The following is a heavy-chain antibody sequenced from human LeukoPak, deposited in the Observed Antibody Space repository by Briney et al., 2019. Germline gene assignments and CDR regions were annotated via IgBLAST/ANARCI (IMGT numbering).Heavy chain of an antibody. CDR1: GGPFSGYY. J-gene: IGHJ5*02. CDR3: ARGPAAVAP. Sequence: SETLSLTCAVYGGPFSGYYWSWIREPPGKGLEWIGEINHSGSTNYNPSLKSRVTISVDTPKNQFSLKLSPVTAADTAVYYCARGPAAVAPWGQGTLVIVSS. CDR2: INHSGST. V-gene: IGHV4-34*01. D-gene: IGHD5-12*01.